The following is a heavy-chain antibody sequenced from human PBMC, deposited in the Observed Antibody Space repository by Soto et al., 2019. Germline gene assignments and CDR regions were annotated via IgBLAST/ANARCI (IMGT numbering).Heavy chain of an antibody. CDR1: GGSMTSGDQY. D-gene: IGHD1-1*01. J-gene: IGHJ6*02. Sequence: SDTLYLTCTVTGGSMTSGDQYWTWIRHRPGEGLEWFGYINHRGSLYYNPSPKSRVSMSVDTAKNQFSLNLSSVTAADTAVYYCARELPQGKGRTMEVSGQGTTVTVSS. CDR2: INHRGSL. V-gene: IGHV4-31*03. CDR3: ARELPQGKGRTMEV.